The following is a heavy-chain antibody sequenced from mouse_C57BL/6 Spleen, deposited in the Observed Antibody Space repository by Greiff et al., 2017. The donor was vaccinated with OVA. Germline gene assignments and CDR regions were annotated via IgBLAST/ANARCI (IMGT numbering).Heavy chain of an antibody. Sequence: QVQLKQSGPELVKPGASVKISCKASGSAFSSSWMNWVKQRPGKGLEWIGRIYPGDGDTNYNGKFKGKAPLTADKSSSTAYMQLSSLTSEDAAVYFCARTVVAPYAMDYWGQGTSVTVSS. CDR3: ARTVVAPYAMDY. J-gene: IGHJ4*01. CDR1: GSAFSSSW. D-gene: IGHD1-1*01. V-gene: IGHV1-82*01. CDR2: IYPGDGDT.